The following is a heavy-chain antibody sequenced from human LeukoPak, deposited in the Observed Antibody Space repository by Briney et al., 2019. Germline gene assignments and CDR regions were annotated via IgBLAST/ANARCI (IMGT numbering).Heavy chain of an antibody. Sequence: GGSLRLSCAASGFTFSSYAMSWVRQAPGKGLEWVSTISGSGDTTYYSDSVKGRFTISRDNSKNTLYLQMNSLRAEDTAIYSCAKESLLLRGPLLIYYFDFWGQGTLVTVSS. J-gene: IGHJ4*02. CDR3: AKESLLLRGPLLIYYFDF. D-gene: IGHD3-10*01. V-gene: IGHV3-23*01. CDR2: ISGSGDTT. CDR1: GFTFSSYA.